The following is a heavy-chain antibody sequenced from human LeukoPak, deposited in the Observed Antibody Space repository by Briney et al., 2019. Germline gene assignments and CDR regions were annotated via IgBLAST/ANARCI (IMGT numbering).Heavy chain of an antibody. CDR2: ISANSGYI. Sequence: GGSLRLSCAASGVTFSTSTMSWFRLAPGKGLERVSSISANSGYIYYADSLKGRFTISRDNAKNSLYLQRDSLTAEDTAVYYCARIPNNARFPNWFDPWGQGTLVTVSS. V-gene: IGHV3-21*01. CDR3: ARIPNNARFPNWFDP. J-gene: IGHJ5*02. CDR1: GVTFSTST. D-gene: IGHD1-14*01.